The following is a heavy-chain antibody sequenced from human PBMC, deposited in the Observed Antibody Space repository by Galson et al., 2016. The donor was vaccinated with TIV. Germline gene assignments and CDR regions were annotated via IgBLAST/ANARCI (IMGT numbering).Heavy chain of an antibody. CDR3: ARGVGTVMGQYYMDV. J-gene: IGHJ6*03. CDR2: TIPMFGTA. Sequence: SVKVSCKASGGTLSNYAISWVRQAPRQGLEWMGGTIPMFGTANYAQKFQGGVTITTDESTSTAYMELSSLKSEDTAVYYCARGVGTVMGQYYMDVWGKGTTVTVSS. D-gene: IGHD5-18*01. CDR1: GGTLSNYA. V-gene: IGHV1-69*05.